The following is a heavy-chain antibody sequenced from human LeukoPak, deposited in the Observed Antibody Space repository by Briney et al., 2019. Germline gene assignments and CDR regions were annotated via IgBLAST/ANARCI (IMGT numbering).Heavy chain of an antibody. Sequence: PGGSLRLSCAASGFTFSSYAMSWVRQAPGKGLEWVSAISGSGGSTYYADSVKGRFTISRDNSKNTLYLQMNSLRAEDTAVYYCAKDLSPGGLSTVAYYFDYWGQGTLVTVSS. D-gene: IGHD4-17*01. V-gene: IGHV3-23*01. CDR1: GFTFSSYA. CDR2: ISGSGGST. J-gene: IGHJ4*02. CDR3: AKDLSPGGLSTVAYYFDY.